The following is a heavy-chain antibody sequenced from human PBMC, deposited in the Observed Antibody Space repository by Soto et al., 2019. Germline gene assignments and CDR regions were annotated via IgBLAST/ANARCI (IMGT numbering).Heavy chain of an antibody. Sequence: GGSLRLSCAASGFTFSSYSMNWVRQAPGKGLEWVSSISSSSSYIYYADSVKGRFTISRDNAKNSLYLQMNRLRAEDTAVYYCARDLAVRSKIFDYWGQGTLVTVSS. CDR3: ARDLAVRSKIFDY. D-gene: IGHD3-16*01. V-gene: IGHV3-21*01. J-gene: IGHJ4*02. CDR1: GFTFSSYS. CDR2: ISSSSSYI.